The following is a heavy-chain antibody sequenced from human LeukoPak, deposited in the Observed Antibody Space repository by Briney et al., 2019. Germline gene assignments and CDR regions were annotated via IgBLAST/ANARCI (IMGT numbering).Heavy chain of an antibody. V-gene: IGHV4-4*07. CDR2: IYTSGST. Sequence: TETLSLICTVSGDSISSYYWSWIRQPAGKGLEWIGRIYTSGSTNYNHSLKNRVTMSVDTSKNQFSLKLSSVTAADTAVYYCASTTYYYDSSGYYFLDYWGQGTLVTVSS. CDR3: ASTTYYYDSSGYYFLDY. CDR1: GDSISSYY. J-gene: IGHJ4*02. D-gene: IGHD3-22*01.